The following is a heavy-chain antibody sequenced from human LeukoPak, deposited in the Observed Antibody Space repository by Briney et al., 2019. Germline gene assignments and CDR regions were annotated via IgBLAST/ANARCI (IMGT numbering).Heavy chain of an antibody. CDR1: GGSFSGYY. Sequence: SETLSLTCAVYGGSFSGYYWSWLRQPPGKGLEWIGEINHRGITNYNPSLKSRVTISVDTFKNQFSLKLSSVTAADTAVYYCARCRANYDYVWGSYRQTLYFDYWGQGTLVTVSS. D-gene: IGHD3-16*02. J-gene: IGHJ4*02. CDR3: ARCRANYDYVWGSYRQTLYFDY. CDR2: INHRGIT. V-gene: IGHV4-34*01.